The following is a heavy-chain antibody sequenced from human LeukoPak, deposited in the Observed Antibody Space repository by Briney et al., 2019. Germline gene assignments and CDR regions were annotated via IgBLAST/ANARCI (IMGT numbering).Heavy chain of an antibody. CDR2: ISGNGDIT. CDR1: GFTFSNYW. CDR3: ARVKRDCSGGTCYSYDY. V-gene: IGHV3-23*01. D-gene: IGHD2-15*01. Sequence: PGGSLRLSCAASGFTFSNYWMHWVRQAPGKGLEWVSAISGNGDITYYADSVRGRFTISRDNSKNTLYLQMNSLRAEDTAVYYCARVKRDCSGGTCYSYDYWGKGTLVTVSS. J-gene: IGHJ4*02.